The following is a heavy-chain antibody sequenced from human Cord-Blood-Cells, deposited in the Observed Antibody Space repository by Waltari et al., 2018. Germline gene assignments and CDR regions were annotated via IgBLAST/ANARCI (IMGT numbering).Heavy chain of an antibody. J-gene: IGHJ3*02. CDR3: AKLLIAGDAFDI. D-gene: IGHD2-21*01. CDR2: ISGSGGST. V-gene: IGHV3-23*01. CDR1: GFTFSSYA. Sequence: EVQLLESGGGLVQPGGSLRLSCAASGFTFSSYAMSWVRQAPGKGLEWVSAISGSGGSTYSADSVKGRFTISRDNSKNTLYLQMNSLRAEDTAVYYCAKLLIAGDAFDIWGQGTMVTVSS.